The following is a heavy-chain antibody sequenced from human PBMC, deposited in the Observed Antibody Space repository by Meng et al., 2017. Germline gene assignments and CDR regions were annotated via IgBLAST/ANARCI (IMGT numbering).Heavy chain of an antibody. CDR3: ARASFRDRYCSGGSCATDY. Sequence: GGSLRLSCAASGFTFSSYSMNWVRQAPGKGLEWVSSISSSSSYIYYADSVKGRFTISRDNVKNSLYLQMNRLRAEETAVYYCARASFRDRYCSGGSCATDYWGQGTLVTVSS. J-gene: IGHJ4*02. D-gene: IGHD2-15*01. V-gene: IGHV3-21*01. CDR2: ISSSSSYI. CDR1: GFTFSSYS.